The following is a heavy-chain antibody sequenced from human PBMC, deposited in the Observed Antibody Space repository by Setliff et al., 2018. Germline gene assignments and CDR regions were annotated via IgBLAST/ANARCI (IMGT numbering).Heavy chain of an antibody. V-gene: IGHV3-7*01. CDR2: IKEDGSEK. CDR1: GFTFSSHW. J-gene: IGHJ5*01. Sequence: GRSLRLSCVVSGFTFSSHWMSWVRQVPGKGLEWVAVIKEDGSEKYSVASVKGRFTISRDNAKNSLYPQMNSLRAEDTGIYYCARDRTPHCTSVGLCGWFDSWGRGTLVTVSS. CDR3: ARDRTPHCTSVGLCGWFDS. D-gene: IGHD2-8*01.